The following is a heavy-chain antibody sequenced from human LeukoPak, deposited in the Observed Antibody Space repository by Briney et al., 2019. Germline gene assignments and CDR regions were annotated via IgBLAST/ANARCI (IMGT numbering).Heavy chain of an antibody. V-gene: IGHV1-69*04. CDR3: ATGYSSKDWFDP. D-gene: IGHD6-19*01. CDR1: GGTFSSYA. CDR2: IIPIFGIA. Sequence: ASVKVSCKASGGTFSSYAISWVRQAPGQGLEWMGRIIPIFGIANYAQKFQGRVTMTEDTSTDTAYMELSSLRSEDTAVYYCATGYSSKDWFDPWGQGTLVTVSS. J-gene: IGHJ5*02.